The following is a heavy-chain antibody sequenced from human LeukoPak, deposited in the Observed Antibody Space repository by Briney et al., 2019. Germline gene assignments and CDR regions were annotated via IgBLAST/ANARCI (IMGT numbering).Heavy chain of an antibody. CDR2: IYTSGST. CDR1: GGSISSYY. CDR3: ARENYDFWSGYAYYFDY. V-gene: IGHV4-4*07. Sequence: PSQTLSLTCTVSGGSISSYYWSWIRQPAGKGLEWIGRIYTSGSTNYNPSLKSRVTMSVDTSKNQFSLKLSSVTAADTAVYYCARENYDFWSGYAYYFDYWGQGTLVTVSS. J-gene: IGHJ4*02. D-gene: IGHD3-3*01.